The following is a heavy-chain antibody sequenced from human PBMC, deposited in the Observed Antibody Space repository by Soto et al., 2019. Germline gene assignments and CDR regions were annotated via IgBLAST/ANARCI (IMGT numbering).Heavy chain of an antibody. CDR1: GGSISSGGCY. V-gene: IGHV4-31*03. J-gene: IGHJ3*02. D-gene: IGHD5-12*01. CDR2: IDYRGRT. Sequence: QVQLQESGPGLVKPSQTLSLTCTVSGGSISSGGCYWSGIRQQPGEGLMWIGYIDYRGRTYYNPSLKRRVTKSVGQSQNQCSLKLKSGPAADTAVYYCARESVRDIVATGTDAFDIWRQGTMVTVSS. CDR3: ARESVRDIVATGTDAFDI.